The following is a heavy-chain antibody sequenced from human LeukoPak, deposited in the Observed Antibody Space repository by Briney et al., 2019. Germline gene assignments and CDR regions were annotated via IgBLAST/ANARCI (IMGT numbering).Heavy chain of an antibody. CDR2: IYTSGST. CDR3: AREAGNTQYFDY. CDR1: GGSISSYY. J-gene: IGHJ4*02. D-gene: IGHD1-1*01. Sequence: SSETLSLTCTVSGGSISSYYWSWIRRPAGKGLEWIGRIYTSGSTNYNPSLKSRVTMSVDTSKNQFSLRLSSVTAVDTAMYYCAREAGNTQYFDYWGQGTLVTVSS. V-gene: IGHV4-4*07.